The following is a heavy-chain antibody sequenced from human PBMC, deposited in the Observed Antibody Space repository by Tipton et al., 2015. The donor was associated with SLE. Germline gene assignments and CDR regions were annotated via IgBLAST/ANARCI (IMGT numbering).Heavy chain of an antibody. Sequence: TLSLTCTVSGVSIRTYYWSWIRQPPGKGLEWIGYIYHTGSTTYNPSLKSRVSISVDTSKNQFSLNLSSVTAADTAVYYCARPLGYCSSASCYAGTNWFDPWGQGTLVTVSS. CDR2: IYHTGST. CDR1: GVSIRTYY. D-gene: IGHD2-2*01. J-gene: IGHJ5*02. V-gene: IGHV4-59*01. CDR3: ARPLGYCSSASCYAGTNWFDP.